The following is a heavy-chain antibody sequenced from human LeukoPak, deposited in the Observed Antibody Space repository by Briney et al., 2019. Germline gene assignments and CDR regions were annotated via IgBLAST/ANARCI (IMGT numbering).Heavy chain of an antibody. D-gene: IGHD3-10*01. V-gene: IGHV3-23*01. CDR3: ARSIYASGSFYAFDI. CDR2: ISGSGGST. J-gene: IGHJ3*02. CDR1: GFTFSTYA. Sequence: GGSLRLSCAASGFTFSTYATSWVRQAPGKALEWVSGISGSGGSTYYADSVKGRFTISRDNSKNTLYLQMNSLRAEDTAVYYCARSIYASGSFYAFDIWGQGTMVTVSS.